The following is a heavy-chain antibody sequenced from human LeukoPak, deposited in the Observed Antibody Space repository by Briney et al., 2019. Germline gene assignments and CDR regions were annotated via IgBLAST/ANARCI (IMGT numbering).Heavy chain of an antibody. J-gene: IGHJ4*02. CDR1: GGSISSSSYY. D-gene: IGHD2-15*01. V-gene: IGHV4-39*07. CDR2: IYYSGST. Sequence: SETLSLTCTVSGGSISSSSYYWGWIRQPPGKGLEWIGGIYYSGSTYYNPSLKSRVTISVDTSKNQFSLKLSSVTAADTAVYYCARGKEYCSGGSCYPDYWGQGTLVTVSS. CDR3: ARGKEYCSGGSCYPDY.